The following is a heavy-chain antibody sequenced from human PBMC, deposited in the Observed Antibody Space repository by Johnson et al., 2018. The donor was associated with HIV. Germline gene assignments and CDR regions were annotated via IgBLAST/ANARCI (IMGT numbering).Heavy chain of an antibody. V-gene: IGHV3-7*05. D-gene: IGHD1-26*01. Sequence: VQLVESGGGVVQPGRSLRLSCAASGFTFSSYAMHWVRQAPGKGLEWVANINQDGSEKYDLDSEKGRFTISRDNAENSLYLQMNSLRVEDTGVYYCVRGRESSGDGGAFDIWGQGTMVTVSS. CDR2: INQDGSEK. CDR3: VRGRESSGDGGAFDI. J-gene: IGHJ3*02. CDR1: GFTFSSYA.